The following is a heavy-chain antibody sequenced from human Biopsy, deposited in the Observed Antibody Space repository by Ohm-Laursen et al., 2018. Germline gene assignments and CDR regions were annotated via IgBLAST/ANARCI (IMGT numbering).Heavy chain of an antibody. CDR2: IKSKFDGETT. V-gene: IGHV3-15*01. Sequence: SLRLSCAASGFTFGDAWMSWIRQAPGKGLEWVGRIKSKFDGETTDYAAPVKGRFIISRDDSKSTLFLQMNSLKVEDTGVYFCSTGGGDFYYNGMDVWGQRTTVTFSS. CDR1: GFTFGDAW. D-gene: IGHD3-16*01. CDR3: STGGGDFYYNGMDV. J-gene: IGHJ6*02.